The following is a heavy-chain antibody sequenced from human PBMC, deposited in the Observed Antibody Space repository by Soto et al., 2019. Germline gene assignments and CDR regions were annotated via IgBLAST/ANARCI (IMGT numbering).Heavy chain of an antibody. CDR1: GFTFSSYS. J-gene: IGHJ4*02. D-gene: IGHD4-17*01. CDR3: ARGLDYEAGGY. CDR2: ISSSSSTI. Sequence: EVQLVESGGGLVQPGGSLRLSCAASGFTFSSYSMNWVRQAPGKGLEWVSYISSSSSTIYYADSVKGRFTISRDNAKNSLYLQLNRLRDEDTAVYYCARGLDYEAGGYWGQGTLVTVSS. V-gene: IGHV3-48*02.